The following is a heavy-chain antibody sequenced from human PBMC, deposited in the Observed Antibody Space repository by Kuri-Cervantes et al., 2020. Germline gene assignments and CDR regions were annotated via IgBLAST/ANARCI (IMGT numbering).Heavy chain of an antibody. CDR2: ISGSGGST. D-gene: IGHD2-15*01. CDR1: GFTFSSYA. V-gene: IGHV3-23*01. Sequence: GESLKISCAASGFTFSSYAMSWVRQAPGKGLEWVSAISGSGGSTYYADSVKGRFTISRDNSKNTLYLQMNSLRAEDTAVYYCAKLQVVVVVAAADYWGQGTLVTSPQ. CDR3: AKLQVVVVVAAADY. J-gene: IGHJ4*02.